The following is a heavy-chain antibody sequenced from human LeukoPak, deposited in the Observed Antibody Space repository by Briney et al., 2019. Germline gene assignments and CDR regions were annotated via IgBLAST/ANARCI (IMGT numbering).Heavy chain of an antibody. CDR3: ASEAPIVVVTASQPYFDY. J-gene: IGHJ4*02. V-gene: IGHV3-30*04. Sequence: SLRLSYPASGFTFSSYAMHLVRQAPRKGREGVAVISYDGSNKYYAASVKGRFTISRDNSKNTLYLQMNSLRAEDTAVYYCASEAPIVVVTASQPYFDYWGQGTLVTVSS. CDR2: ISYDGSNK. D-gene: IGHD2-21*02. CDR1: GFTFSSYA.